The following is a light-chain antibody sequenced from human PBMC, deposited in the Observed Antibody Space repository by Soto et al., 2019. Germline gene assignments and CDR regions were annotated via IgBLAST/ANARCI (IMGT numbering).Light chain of an antibody. CDR3: SSYTSSSLYV. V-gene: IGLV2-14*01. CDR1: SSDVGRHNY. J-gene: IGLJ1*01. CDR2: EVS. Sequence: QSALTQPASVSGSPGQSITISCTGTSSDVGRHNYVSWYQQHPGKAPKLMIYEVSNRPSGVSNRFSGSKSGNTASLTISGLQAEDEADYYCSSYTSSSLYVFGTGTKLTVL.